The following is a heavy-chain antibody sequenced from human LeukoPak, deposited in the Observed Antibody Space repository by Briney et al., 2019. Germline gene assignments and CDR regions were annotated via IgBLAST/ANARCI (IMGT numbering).Heavy chain of an antibody. J-gene: IGHJ4*02. Sequence: SETLSLTCPASGGSISSGSYFWSWIRQPPGKGLEWIGYIAYSGSTNYNPSLKSRVTISVDTSKNQFSLKLSSVTAADTAVYYCARDTTWGVDYWGQGTLVTVSS. V-gene: IGHV4-61*01. D-gene: IGHD3-16*01. CDR3: ARDTTWGVDY. CDR1: GGSISSGSYF. CDR2: IAYSGST.